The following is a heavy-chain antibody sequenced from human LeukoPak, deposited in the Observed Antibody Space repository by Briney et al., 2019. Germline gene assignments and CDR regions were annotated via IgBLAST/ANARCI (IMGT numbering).Heavy chain of an antibody. CDR1: GFTVSSNY. Sequence: GGSLRLSCAVSGFTVSSNYMSWVRQAPGKGLEWVSIIYSGGSTYYADSVKGRFTISRDNAKNTLYLQMNSLRAEDTAVYYCARDRGYTQDYWGQGTLVTVSS. CDR2: IYSGGST. V-gene: IGHV3-66*01. D-gene: IGHD5-12*01. J-gene: IGHJ4*02. CDR3: ARDRGYTQDY.